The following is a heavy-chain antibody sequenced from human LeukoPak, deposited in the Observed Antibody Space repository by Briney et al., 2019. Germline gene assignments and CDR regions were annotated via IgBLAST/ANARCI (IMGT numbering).Heavy chain of an antibody. CDR2: ISPNSGGT. Sequence: ASVKVSCKASGYTFTGYYMHWVRQAPGQGLEWMGWISPNSGGTNYAQKFQGRVTMTRDTSISTAYMELSRLRSDDTAVYYCARDYYDSSGYYDHFDYWGQGTLVTVSS. CDR3: ARDYYDSSGYYDHFDY. J-gene: IGHJ4*02. D-gene: IGHD3-22*01. CDR1: GYTFTGYY. V-gene: IGHV1-2*02.